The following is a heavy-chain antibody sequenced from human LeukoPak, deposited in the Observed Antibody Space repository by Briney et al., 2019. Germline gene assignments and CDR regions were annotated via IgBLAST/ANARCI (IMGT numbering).Heavy chain of an antibody. Sequence: SETLSLTCPVSGGSISSYYWSWIRQPPGKGLEWIGYVYYSGSTNYNPSLKSRVTISVDTSKNRFSLKLSSVAAADTAVYYCARGLAMVRGVIAKYYMDVWGKGTTVTVSS. CDR3: ARGLAMVRGVIAKYYMDV. CDR1: GGSISSYY. D-gene: IGHD3-10*01. CDR2: VYYSGST. J-gene: IGHJ6*03. V-gene: IGHV4-59*01.